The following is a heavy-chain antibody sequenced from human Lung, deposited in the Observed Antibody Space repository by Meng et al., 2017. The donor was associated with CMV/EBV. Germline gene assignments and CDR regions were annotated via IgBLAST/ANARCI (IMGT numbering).Heavy chain of an antibody. CDR2: LLYDGSKK. V-gene: IGHV3-30*02. Sequence: GGSXRLXXAASGFTFSSYGMHWVHQAPGKGLEWVAFLLYDGSKKYYADSVKGRFTISRDNSKNTLYLQMNSLRAEDTAVYYCAKISDFWSGSDVWGQGTTVTVAS. CDR3: AKISDFWSGSDV. CDR1: GFTFSSYG. D-gene: IGHD3-3*01. J-gene: IGHJ6*02.